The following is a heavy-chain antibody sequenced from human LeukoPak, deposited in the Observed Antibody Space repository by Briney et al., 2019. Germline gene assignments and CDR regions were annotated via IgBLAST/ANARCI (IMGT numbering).Heavy chain of an antibody. V-gene: IGHV3-33*01. D-gene: IGHD1-26*01. CDR3: ARVLGVGNTPLDC. CDR1: GFTFSSYG. CDR2: IWHNGNTK. J-gene: IGHJ4*02. Sequence: PGTSLRLSCAASGFTFSSYGMHWVRQAPGKGLEWVAVIWHNGNTKYYADSVKGRFTISRDNSKNTLYLQMNSLRAEDTALYYCARVLGVGNTPLDCWGQGTLVTVSS.